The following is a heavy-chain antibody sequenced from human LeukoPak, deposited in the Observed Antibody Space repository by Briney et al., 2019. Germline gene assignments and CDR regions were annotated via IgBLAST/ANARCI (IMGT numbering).Heavy chain of an antibody. CDR3: VRGGGGYSSLLDY. CDR2: INNNGDTT. Sequence: PGGSLRLSCAASGFTFSNYAMHWVRRAPGKGLEYVSAINNNGDTTYYVNSVKGRFTISRDNSKNTLYLQMGSLRAEDMAVYYCVRGGGGYSSLLDYWGQGTLVTVSS. J-gene: IGHJ4*02. V-gene: IGHV3-64*01. D-gene: IGHD6-19*01. CDR1: GFTFSNYA.